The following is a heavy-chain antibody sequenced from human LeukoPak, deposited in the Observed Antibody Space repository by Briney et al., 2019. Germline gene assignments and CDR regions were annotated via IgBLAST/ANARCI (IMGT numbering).Heavy chain of an antibody. Sequence: GGSLRLSCAASGFTVSFNYMNWVRQAPGKGLEWVSVIYSGGTTAYANSVKGRFTISRDNSKNTLYLQMNSLRAEDTAMYYCARGPPIVAANSDYWGQGTLVTVSS. V-gene: IGHV3-53*01. J-gene: IGHJ4*02. CDR3: ARGPPIVAANSDY. D-gene: IGHD6-13*01. CDR1: GFTVSFNY. CDR2: IYSGGTT.